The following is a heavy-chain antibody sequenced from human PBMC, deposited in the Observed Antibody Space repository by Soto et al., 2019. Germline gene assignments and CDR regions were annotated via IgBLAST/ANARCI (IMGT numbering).Heavy chain of an antibody. Sequence: GGSLRLSCAASGFTFSSYSMNWVRQAPGKGLEWVSYISSSSSTIYYADSVKGRFTISRDNAKNSLYLQMNSLRAEDTAVYYCARDGVPAAIGIFDYWGQGTLVTVSS. D-gene: IGHD2-2*01. CDR1: GFTFSSYS. CDR2: ISSSSSTI. V-gene: IGHV3-48*01. CDR3: ARDGVPAAIGIFDY. J-gene: IGHJ4*02.